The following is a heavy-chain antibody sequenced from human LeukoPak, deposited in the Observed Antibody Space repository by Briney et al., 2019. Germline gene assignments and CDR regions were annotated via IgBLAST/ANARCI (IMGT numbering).Heavy chain of an antibody. CDR1: GFTFSSYA. CDR3: AKTTTGYSSGRFPGWPVDY. J-gene: IGHJ4*02. D-gene: IGHD6-19*01. CDR2: IFGSGGST. V-gene: IGHV3-23*01. Sequence: QTGGSLRLSCAASGFTFSSYAMYWVRQAPGKGLEWVSGIFGSGGSTHYADSVKGRFTISRDNPKNTVYLQMNSLRAEDTAVYYCAKTTTGYSSGRFPGWPVDYWGQGTLVTVSS.